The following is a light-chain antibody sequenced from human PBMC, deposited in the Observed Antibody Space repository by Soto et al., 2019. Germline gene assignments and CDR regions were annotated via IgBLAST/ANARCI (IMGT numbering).Light chain of an antibody. CDR2: GTS. V-gene: IGKV1-39*01. CDR1: QSISNS. J-gene: IGKJ1*01. CDR3: LQYHNLWA. Sequence: DIQLTQSPSSLSASVGDRVTITCRASQSISNSLNWYQQKPGKAPNLLIYGTSSLQSGVPARFSGSGSGTEFTLTISSLQPEDFTVYSCLQYHNLWAFGQGTKVDIK.